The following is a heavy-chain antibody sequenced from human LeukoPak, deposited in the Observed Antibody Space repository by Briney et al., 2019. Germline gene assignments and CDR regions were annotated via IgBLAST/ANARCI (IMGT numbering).Heavy chain of an antibody. CDR1: GGTFSSYA. J-gene: IGHJ4*02. Sequence: GASVKVSCKASGGTFSSYAISWVRRAPGQGLEWMGWISAHNGNTNYAQKLQGRVTMTTDTSTSTAYMEMRTLRSDDTAVYYCARDHSYASRGGSFDYWGQGTLVTVSS. V-gene: IGHV1-18*01. CDR3: ARDHSYASRGGSFDY. CDR2: ISAHNGNT. D-gene: IGHD3-16*01.